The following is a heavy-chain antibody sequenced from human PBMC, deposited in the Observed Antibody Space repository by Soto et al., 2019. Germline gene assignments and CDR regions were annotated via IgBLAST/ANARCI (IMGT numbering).Heavy chain of an antibody. CDR1: GFTFTTTW. CDR2: IYPGDSDT. D-gene: IGHD3-9*01. V-gene: IGHV5-51*01. J-gene: IGHJ5*01. CDR3: ARNGGYFGLDNWLDS. Sequence: GESLKISCNTSGFTFTTTWIGWVRQMPGKGLELMGVIYPGDSDTRYDPSFQGQVTISADKSISTTFLQWSSLTASDTAIYYCARNGGYFGLDNWLDSWGQGTLVTVSS.